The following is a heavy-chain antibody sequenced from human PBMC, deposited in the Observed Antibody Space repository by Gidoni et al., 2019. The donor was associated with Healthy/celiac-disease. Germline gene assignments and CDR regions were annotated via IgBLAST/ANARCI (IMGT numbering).Heavy chain of an antibody. CDR3: AREEPTIFGVVIDY. J-gene: IGHJ4*02. V-gene: IGHV3-7*01. CDR2: IKQDGSEK. D-gene: IGHD3-3*01. Sequence: EVQLVESGGGLVQPGGSLILSCAASGFTFSSYWMSWVRQAPGKGLEWVANIKQDGSEKYYVDSVKGRFTISRDNAKNSLYLQMNSLRAEDTAVYYCAREEPTIFGVVIDYWGQGTLVTVSS. CDR1: GFTFSSYW.